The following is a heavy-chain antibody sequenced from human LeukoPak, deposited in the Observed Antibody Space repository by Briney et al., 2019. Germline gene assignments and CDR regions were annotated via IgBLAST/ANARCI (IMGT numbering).Heavy chain of an antibody. V-gene: IGHV1-2*02. D-gene: IGHD2-15*01. CDR3: ARPGYCSGDTCYVAFDI. Sequence: ASVKVSCKASGYTFTGYYMHWVRQAPGQGLEWMGWINPNSGGTNYAQKFQGRVTMTRDTSISTAYMELSRLRSDDTAVYYCARPGYCSGDTCYVAFDIWGQGTMVTVSS. CDR2: INPNSGGT. J-gene: IGHJ3*02. CDR1: GYTFTGYY.